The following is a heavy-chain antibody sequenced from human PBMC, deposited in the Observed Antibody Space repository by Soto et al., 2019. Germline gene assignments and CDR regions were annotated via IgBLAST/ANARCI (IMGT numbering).Heavy chain of an antibody. V-gene: IGHV1-2*04. CDR1: GYSFTDYH. D-gene: IGHD2-8*01. Sequence: ASVKVSCKASGYSFTDYHIHWVRRAPGQGLEWLGRINPKSGGTSTAQKFQGWVTMTRDRSISTVYMELTRLRSDDTAVYFCARGHSTDCSNGVCSFFYNHEMDVWGQGTTVTVSS. J-gene: IGHJ6*02. CDR2: INPKSGGT. CDR3: ARGHSTDCSNGVCSFFYNHEMDV.